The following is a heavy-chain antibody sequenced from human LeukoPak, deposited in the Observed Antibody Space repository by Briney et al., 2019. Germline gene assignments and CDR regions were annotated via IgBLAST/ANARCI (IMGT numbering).Heavy chain of an antibody. V-gene: IGHV4-59*01. J-gene: IGHJ4*02. D-gene: IGHD1-1*01. Sequence: SETLSLTCTVSGGSISSYYWSWIRQPPGKGLEWIGYISYSGSTNYIPSLKSRVTILVDTSKNQFFLKLSSVTAADTAVYYCARVTTGTVDYWGQGTLVTVSS. CDR3: ARVTTGTVDY. CDR2: ISYSGST. CDR1: GGSISSYY.